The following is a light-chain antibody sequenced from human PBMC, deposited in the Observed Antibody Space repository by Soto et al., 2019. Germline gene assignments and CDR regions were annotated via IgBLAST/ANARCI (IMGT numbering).Light chain of an antibody. V-gene: IGLV2-14*01. CDR3: RPFTGTTYV. CDR1: SSEVGGNKY. CDR2: DVS. J-gene: IGLJ1*01. Sequence: QSVLTQPASVSGSPGHSITISCTGSSSEVGGNKYVSWYQQYPGKAPKLMICDVSNRPSGVSNRFSGSKSGNTASLTISRLQGEDEADYYCRPFTGTTYVVGTGTRSPS.